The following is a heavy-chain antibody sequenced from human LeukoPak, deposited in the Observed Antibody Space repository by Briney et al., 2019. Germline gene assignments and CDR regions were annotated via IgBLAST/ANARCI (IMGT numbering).Heavy chain of an antibody. J-gene: IGHJ5*02. CDR1: GGSFSGYY. CDR3: ARRAYYGFWSGLYNWFDP. Sequence: SETLSLTCAVYGGSFSGYYWSWIRQPPGKGLEWIGEINHSGSTNYNPSLKSRVTISVDTSKNQFSLKLSSVTAADTAVYYCARRAYYGFWSGLYNWFDPWGQGTLVTVSS. D-gene: IGHD3-3*01. CDR2: INHSGST. V-gene: IGHV4-34*01.